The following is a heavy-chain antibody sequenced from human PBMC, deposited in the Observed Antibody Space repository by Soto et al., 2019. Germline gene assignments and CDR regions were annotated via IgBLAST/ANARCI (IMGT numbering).Heavy chain of an antibody. CDR1: GGSISSYY. CDR3: AGTTGGAKGTYYYYYGMDV. D-gene: IGHD1-26*01. CDR2: IYYSGST. Sequence: SETLSLTCTVSGGSISSYYWSWIRQPPGKGLEWIGYIYYSGSTNYNPSLKSRVTISVDTSKNQFSLKLSSVTAADTAVYYCAGTTGGAKGTYYYYYGMDVWGQGTTVTVSS. V-gene: IGHV4-59*01. J-gene: IGHJ6*02.